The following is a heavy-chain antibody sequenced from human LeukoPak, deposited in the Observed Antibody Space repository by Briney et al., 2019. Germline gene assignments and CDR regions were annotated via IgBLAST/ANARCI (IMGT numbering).Heavy chain of an antibody. Sequence: GGSLRLSCAASGFTFSGDDMNWFRQAPGKGLEWVSYISRSGSRTYYADSVRGRFTLSRDNAKNSLYLQMDSMRVEDTAFYFCARDGRNWGEGTLVTVSS. V-gene: IGHV3-48*03. CDR3: ARDGRN. CDR1: GFTFSGDD. CDR2: ISRSGSRT. J-gene: IGHJ4*02.